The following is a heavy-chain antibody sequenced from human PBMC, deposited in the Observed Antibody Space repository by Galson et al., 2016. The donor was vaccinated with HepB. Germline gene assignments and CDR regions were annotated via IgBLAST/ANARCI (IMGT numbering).Heavy chain of an antibody. CDR2: IYYSGTT. D-gene: IGHD3-10*01. J-gene: IGHJ4*02. V-gene: IGHV4-39*01. Sequence: LSLTCTVSGCSISSSSYYWGWIRQPPGQGLEWIGTIYYSGTTYYNPSLRSRVTISVDTSKNQFSLKLSSVTAADTAVYFFARRSARARLDYWGQGTLVTVSS. CDR1: GCSISSSSYY. CDR3: ARRSARARLDY.